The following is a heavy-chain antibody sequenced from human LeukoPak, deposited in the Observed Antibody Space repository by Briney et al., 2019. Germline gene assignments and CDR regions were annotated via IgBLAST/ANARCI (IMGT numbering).Heavy chain of an antibody. J-gene: IGHJ4*02. Sequence: SETLSLTCAVYGGSFSGYYWSWIRQPPGKGLEWIGEINHSGSTNYNPSLKSRVTISVDTSKNQFSLKLSSVTAADTAVYYCAREWGVFYYDSTGYYYFDYWGQGTLVTVSS. CDR1: GGSFSGYY. CDR3: AREWGVFYYDSTGYYYFDY. D-gene: IGHD3-22*01. V-gene: IGHV4-34*01. CDR2: INHSGST.